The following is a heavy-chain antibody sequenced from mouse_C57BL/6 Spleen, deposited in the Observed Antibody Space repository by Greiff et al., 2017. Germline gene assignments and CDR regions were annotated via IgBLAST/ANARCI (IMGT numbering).Heavy chain of an antibody. CDR2: IDPENGDT. J-gene: IGHJ3*01. Sequence: EVHLVESGAELVRPGASVKLSCTASGFNIKDDYMHWVKQRPEQGLEWIGWIDPENGDTEYASKFQGKATITAHTSSNTAYLQLSSLTSEDTAVYYCTTIRYDGYSSFAYWGQGTLVTVSA. CDR1: GFNIKDDY. CDR3: TTIRYDGYSSFAY. V-gene: IGHV14-4*01. D-gene: IGHD2-3*01.